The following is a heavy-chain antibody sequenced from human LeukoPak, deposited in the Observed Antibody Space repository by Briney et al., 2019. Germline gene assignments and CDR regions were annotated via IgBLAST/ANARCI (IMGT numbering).Heavy chain of an antibody. D-gene: IGHD2-8*01. Sequence: GGSLRLSCAASGFTFSSYAMSWVRQAPGKGLEWVSALVSGGAPYYADSVKGRFTMSRDNSKNSLCLQMNSLRAEDTAVYYCARQLGSCTRGTCYFDSWGQGTLVTVSS. J-gene: IGHJ4*02. CDR2: LVSGGAP. CDR3: ARQLGSCTRGTCYFDS. V-gene: IGHV3-23*01. CDR1: GFTFSSYA.